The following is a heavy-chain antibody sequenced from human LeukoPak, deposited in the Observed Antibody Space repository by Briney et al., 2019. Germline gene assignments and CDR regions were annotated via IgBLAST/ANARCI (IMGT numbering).Heavy chain of an antibody. V-gene: IGHV3-23*01. CDR1: GFTFSSYA. D-gene: IGHD3-10*01. J-gene: IGHJ4*02. Sequence: GGSLRLSCAASGFTFSSYAMSWVRQAPGKGLEWVSAISGSGGSTYYADSVKGRFTISRDNSKNTLYLQMNSLRAEDTAVYYCAKATLRWFGESHFDYWGQGTLVTVSS. CDR2: ISGSGGST. CDR3: AKATLRWFGESHFDY.